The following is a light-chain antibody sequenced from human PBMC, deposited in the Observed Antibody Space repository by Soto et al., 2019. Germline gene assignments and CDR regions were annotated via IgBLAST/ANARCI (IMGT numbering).Light chain of an antibody. Sequence: EMVMTQSPATLSVSLGERATLSCRASQSVRTKLVWYQQKPGQAPRLLIYGASTRATGIPARFSGSGSGTEFTLTIISLQSEEFAVYYCQQHDQGWTFGQGTKVEIK. CDR2: GAS. CDR3: QQHDQGWT. J-gene: IGKJ1*01. V-gene: IGKV3-15*01. CDR1: QSVRTK.